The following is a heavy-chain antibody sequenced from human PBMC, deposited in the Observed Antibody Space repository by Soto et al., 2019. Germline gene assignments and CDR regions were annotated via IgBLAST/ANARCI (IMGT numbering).Heavy chain of an antibody. CDR2: IYYTGRT. Sequence: QLQLQESGPGLVKPSETLSLTCTVSGDSIRTTTYYWGWIRQPPGKGLEWIGTIYYTGRTHYHPSMKGRVKISVDMSTNQFSLKLSSVPAADTAVYYCATHNWNLDPWGQGTLVTVSS. J-gene: IGHJ1*01. V-gene: IGHV4-39*01. CDR3: ATHNWNLDP. CDR1: GDSIRTTTYY. D-gene: IGHD1-7*01.